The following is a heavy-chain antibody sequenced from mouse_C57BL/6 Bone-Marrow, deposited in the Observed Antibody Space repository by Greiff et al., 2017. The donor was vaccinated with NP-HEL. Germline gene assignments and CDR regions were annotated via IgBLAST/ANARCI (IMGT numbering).Heavy chain of an antibody. CDR3: ANYYGSSYVWFAY. CDR2: INPYNGGT. D-gene: IGHD1-1*01. V-gene: IGHV1-19*01. Sequence: VQLKQSGPVLVKPGASVKMSCKASGYTFTDYYMNWVKQSHGKSLEWIGVINPYNGGTSYNQKFKGKATLTVDKSSSTAYMELNSLTSEDSAVYYCANYYGSSYVWFAYWGQGTLVTVSA. J-gene: IGHJ3*01. CDR1: GYTFTDYY.